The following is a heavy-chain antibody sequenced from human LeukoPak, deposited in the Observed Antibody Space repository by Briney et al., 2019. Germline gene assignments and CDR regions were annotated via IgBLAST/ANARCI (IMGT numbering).Heavy chain of an antibody. D-gene: IGHD2-15*01. CDR3: AREAATYGDAFDI. V-gene: IGHV3-48*03. Sequence: PGGSLRLSCAASGFTFSSYEMNWVRQAPGKGLEWVSYISSSGSTIYYADSVKGRFTISRDNAKNSLYLKMNSLRAEDTAVYYCAREAATYGDAFDIWGQGTMVTVSS. CDR1: GFTFSSYE. CDR2: ISSSGSTI. J-gene: IGHJ3*02.